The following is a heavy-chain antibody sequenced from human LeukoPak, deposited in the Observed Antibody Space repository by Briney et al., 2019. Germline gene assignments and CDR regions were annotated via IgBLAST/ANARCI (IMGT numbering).Heavy chain of an antibody. CDR1: GFTFNTYA. CDR2: ISGSGDGT. V-gene: IGHV3-23*01. Sequence: GSLRLSCAASGFTFNTYAMSWVRQAPGKGLEWVSVISGSGDGTSYKDSVKGRFTISRDNSKSTLYLQMDSLRAEDTAIYYCAKEEVPNDFWGQGTLVTVSS. D-gene: IGHD1-1*01. J-gene: IGHJ4*02. CDR3: AKEEVPNDF.